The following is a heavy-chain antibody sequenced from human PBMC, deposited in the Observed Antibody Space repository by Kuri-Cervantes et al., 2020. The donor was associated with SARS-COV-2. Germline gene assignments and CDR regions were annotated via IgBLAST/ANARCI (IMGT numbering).Heavy chain of an antibody. J-gene: IGHJ4*02. CDR2: ISSSSSYI. CDR3: ARGVGYTQPFDS. Sequence: GGSLRLSCAASGFTFSSYSMNWVRQAPGKGLEWVSSISSSSSYIYYADSVKGRFTISRDNAKNTLYLQMSSLRAENTAVFYCARGVGYTQPFDSWGQGTLVTVSS. V-gene: IGHV3-21*01. CDR1: GFTFSSYS. D-gene: IGHD2-8*02.